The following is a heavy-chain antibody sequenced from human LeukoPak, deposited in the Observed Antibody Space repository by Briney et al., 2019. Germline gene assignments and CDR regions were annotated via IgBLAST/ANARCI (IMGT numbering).Heavy chain of an antibody. Sequence: ASVKVSCKASGGTFSSYAISWVRQAPGQGLEWMGRIIPILGIANYAQKFQGRVTITADKSTSTAYMELSSLRSEDTAVYYCARENSSGWYIDYWGQGTLVTVSS. CDR3: ARENSSGWYIDY. D-gene: IGHD6-19*01. CDR1: GGTFSSYA. V-gene: IGHV1-69*04. CDR2: IIPILGIA. J-gene: IGHJ4*02.